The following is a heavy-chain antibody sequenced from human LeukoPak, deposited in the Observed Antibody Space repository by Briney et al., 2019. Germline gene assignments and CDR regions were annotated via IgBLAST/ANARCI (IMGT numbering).Heavy chain of an antibody. D-gene: IGHD3-3*01. CDR1: GGSISGYY. CDR3: ARGKDDYDFWSGYPH. V-gene: IGHV4-34*01. CDR2: SNDSGST. J-gene: IGHJ4*02. Sequence: PSETLSLTCAVYGGSISGYYRSWIRQPPGRGLEWIGESNDSGSTNYTPSLKSRVTISLDTSKNQFSLRLRSVTAADTAVYYCARGKDDYDFWSGYPHWGQGTLVTVSS.